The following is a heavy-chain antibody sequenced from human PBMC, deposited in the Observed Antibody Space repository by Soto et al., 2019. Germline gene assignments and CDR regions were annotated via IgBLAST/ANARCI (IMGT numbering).Heavy chain of an antibody. CDR1: GYNFPGYW. D-gene: IGHD6-13*01. CDR3: ARQGAAADNLPLIWFDP. Sequence: PGESLKISCKGSGYNFPGYWIAWVRQMPGKGLEWMGIIYPDNSDTRYSPSFQGQVTISADKSINTAYVQWSSLKASDTAMYYCARQGAAADNLPLIWFDPGGPGTLVTVSS. J-gene: IGHJ5*02. CDR2: IYPDNSDT. V-gene: IGHV5-51*01.